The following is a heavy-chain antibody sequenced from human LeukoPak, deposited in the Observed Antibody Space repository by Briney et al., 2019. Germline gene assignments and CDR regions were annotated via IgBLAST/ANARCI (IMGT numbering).Heavy chain of an antibody. D-gene: IGHD1-26*01. CDR2: IPYDGSNK. CDR3: AKDRSGSYFPSYYFDY. Sequence: GGSLRLSCEASGFTFSSYGMHWVRQAPGKGLEWVAVIPYDGSNKYYADSVKGRFTISRDNSKNTLYLQMNSLRAEDTAVYYCAKDRSGSYFPSYYFDYWGQGTLVTVSS. CDR1: GFTFSSYG. V-gene: IGHV3-30*18. J-gene: IGHJ4*02.